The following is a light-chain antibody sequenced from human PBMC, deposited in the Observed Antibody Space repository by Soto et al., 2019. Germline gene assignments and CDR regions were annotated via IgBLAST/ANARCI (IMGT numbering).Light chain of an antibody. Sequence: DIQMTQSPSTLSASVGGRVTITCRASQSISSWLAWYQQKPGKAPKLLIYKASSLESGVPSRFSGSGSGTEFTLTISSLQPDDFATYYCQQYNSYWMFGQGTKVDIK. CDR2: KAS. CDR1: QSISSW. CDR3: QQYNSYWM. J-gene: IGKJ1*01. V-gene: IGKV1-5*03.